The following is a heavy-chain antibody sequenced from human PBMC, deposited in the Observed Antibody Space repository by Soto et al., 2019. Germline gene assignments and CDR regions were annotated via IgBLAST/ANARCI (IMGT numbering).Heavy chain of an antibody. J-gene: IGHJ4*02. Sequence: GPTLVNPTQTLTLTCNFSGFSLSSRKMCVTWIRQPPGKALEWLSLIDCDHDRYYSTCLKTRFTMSKDTSKYQVVLTMTNMDPVDTATYYCARIQYYGSGSYYNDYWGQGTLVTVSS. V-gene: IGHV2-70*01. D-gene: IGHD3-10*01. CDR3: ARIQYYGSGSYYNDY. CDR2: IDCDHDR. CDR1: GFSLSSRKMC.